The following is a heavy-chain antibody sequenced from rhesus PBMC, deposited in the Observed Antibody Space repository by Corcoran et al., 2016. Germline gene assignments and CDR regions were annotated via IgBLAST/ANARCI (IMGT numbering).Heavy chain of an antibody. CDR3: AREDYYSGSPRPFDY. CDR1: GFTSGNSD. CDR2: ISSGGSI. J-gene: IGHJ4*01. D-gene: IGHD3-16*01. V-gene: IGHV3-32*01. Sequence: EVQLVESGGGLVKPGGSLRLSCAAPGFTSGNSDLIWIRQAPGKGLEWLSYISSGGSIYYSDSVKGRFTISRENAKNTLYLQMSSLRVEDTAVYYCAREDYYSGSPRPFDYWGQGVLVTVSS.